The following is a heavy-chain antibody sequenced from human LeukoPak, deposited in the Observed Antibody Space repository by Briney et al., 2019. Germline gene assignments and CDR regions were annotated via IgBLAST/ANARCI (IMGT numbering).Heavy chain of an antibody. CDR3: ARCGYSYGYNWFDP. Sequence: ASVKVSCKASGYTFTSYGISWVRQAPGQGLEWMGWMNPNSGNTGYAQKFQGRVTMTRNTSISTAYMELSSLRSEDTAVYYCARCGYSYGYNWFDPWGQGTLVTVSS. D-gene: IGHD5-18*01. V-gene: IGHV1-8*02. J-gene: IGHJ5*02. CDR1: GYTFTSYG. CDR2: MNPNSGNT.